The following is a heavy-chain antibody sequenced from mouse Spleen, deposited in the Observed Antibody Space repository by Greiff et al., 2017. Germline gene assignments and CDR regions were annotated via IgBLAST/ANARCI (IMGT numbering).Heavy chain of an antibody. CDR2: ISYDGSN. CDR3: ARGVGSSLDFDY. CDR1: GYSITSGYY. J-gene: IGHJ2*01. Sequence: EVQVVESGPGLVKPSQSLSLTCSVTGYSITSGYYWNWIRQFPGNKLEWMGYISYDGSNNYNPSLKNRISITRDTSKNQFFLKLNSVTTEDTATYYCARGVGSSLDFDYWGQGTTLTVSS. D-gene: IGHD1-1*01. V-gene: IGHV3-6*01.